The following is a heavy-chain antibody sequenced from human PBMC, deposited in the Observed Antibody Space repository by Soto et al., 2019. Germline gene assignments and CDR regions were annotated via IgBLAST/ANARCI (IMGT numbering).Heavy chain of an antibody. Sequence: PGGSLRLSCAASGFTFSSYGMHWVRQAPGKGLEWVAVIWYDGSNKYYADSVKGRFTISRDNSKNTLYLQMNRLRAEDTAVYYCARAKDIVLMAPKVPSPHYYYGMDVWGQGTTVTVSS. D-gene: IGHD2-8*01. V-gene: IGHV3-33*01. J-gene: IGHJ6*02. CDR3: ARAKDIVLMAPKVPSPHYYYGMDV. CDR1: GFTFSSYG. CDR2: IWYDGSNK.